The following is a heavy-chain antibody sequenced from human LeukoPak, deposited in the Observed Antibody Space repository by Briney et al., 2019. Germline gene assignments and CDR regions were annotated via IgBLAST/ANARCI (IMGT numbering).Heavy chain of an antibody. V-gene: IGHV4-39*07. Sequence: SETLSLTCTVSGGSISSSSYYWGWIRQPPGKGLEWIRSIYYSGSTYYNPSLKSRVTISVDTSKNQFSLKLSSVTAEDTAVYYCTRILASYSSSWPNYYYYYMDVWGKGTTVTVSS. J-gene: IGHJ6*03. CDR1: GGSISSSSYY. CDR2: IYYSGST. D-gene: IGHD6-13*01. CDR3: TRILASYSSSWPNYYYYYMDV.